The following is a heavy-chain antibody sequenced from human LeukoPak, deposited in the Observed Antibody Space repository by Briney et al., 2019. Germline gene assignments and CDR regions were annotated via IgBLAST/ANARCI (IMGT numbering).Heavy chain of an antibody. CDR1: GFTFSSYA. Sequence: GGSLRLSCAASGFTFSSYAMSWVRQAPGKGLEWVLAISGSGGSTYYADSVKGRFTISRDNSKNTLYLQMNSLRAEDTAVYYCASTDAYQLLNGWGQGTLVTVSS. D-gene: IGHD2-2*01. J-gene: IGHJ4*02. CDR3: ASTDAYQLLNG. V-gene: IGHV3-23*01. CDR2: ISGSGGST.